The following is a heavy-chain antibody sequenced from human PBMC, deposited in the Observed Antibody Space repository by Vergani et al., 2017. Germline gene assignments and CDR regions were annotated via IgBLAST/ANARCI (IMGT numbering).Heavy chain of an antibody. CDR2: VLFDGSNE. J-gene: IGHJ6*03. CDR3: ARQKDYYMDV. Sequence: QVQLVQSGGGVVQPGGSLRLSCVASGFTFNRYGMQWVRQAPGKGLEWVAYVLFDGSNEYYADSVKGRFIVSRDNSNDALYLQMNSLRTDDTAVYYCARQKDYYMDVWGKGATVTVS. V-gene: IGHV3-30*02. CDR1: GFTFNRYG.